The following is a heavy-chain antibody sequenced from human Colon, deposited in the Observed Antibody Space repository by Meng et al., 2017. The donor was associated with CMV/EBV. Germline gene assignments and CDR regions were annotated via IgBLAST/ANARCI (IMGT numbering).Heavy chain of an antibody. J-gene: IGHJ4*02. Sequence: PLQGPGHGLVTPSATLSLPCSVSGAPISNFFWSWIRQAAGMGLEWIGRIQSDGNTYYNPSLKSRVTVSQDTSKNQISLRLRSVTAADTAVYYCAPGSGDFDHWGQGTLVTVSS. V-gene: IGHV4-4*07. D-gene: IGHD1-26*01. CDR2: IQSDGNT. CDR1: GAPISNFF. CDR3: APGSGDFDH.